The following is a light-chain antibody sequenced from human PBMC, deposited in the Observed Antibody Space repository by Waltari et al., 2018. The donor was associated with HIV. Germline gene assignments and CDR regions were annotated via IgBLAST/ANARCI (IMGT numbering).Light chain of an antibody. V-gene: IGLV2-18*01. Sequence: QSALTQPPSVSGSPGQSVTISCTGTRRDVGSYNRVSWYQQPPGTAPKLMIYEVSNRPSGVPDRFSGSKSGNTASLTISGLQAEDEADYYCSLYTSSSTFVVFGGGTKLTVL. CDR1: RRDVGSYNR. CDR2: EVS. CDR3: SLYTSSSTFVV. J-gene: IGLJ2*01.